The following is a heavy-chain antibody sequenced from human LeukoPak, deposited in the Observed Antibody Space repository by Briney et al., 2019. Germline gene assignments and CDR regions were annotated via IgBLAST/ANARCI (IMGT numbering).Heavy chain of an antibody. J-gene: IGHJ4*02. CDR2: IWYDGSNK. Sequence: GRSLRLSCAASGFTFSTYDMHWVRQAPGKGLEWVAVIWYDGSNKNYADCVKGRFTISRDNSNNTLYLQMNSLRAEDTAVYYCVRALYRWSFSGYENSGPEPDYWGQGTLVTVSS. CDR1: GFTFSTYD. D-gene: IGHD5-12*01. V-gene: IGHV3-33*01. CDR3: VRALYRWSFSGYENSGPEPDY.